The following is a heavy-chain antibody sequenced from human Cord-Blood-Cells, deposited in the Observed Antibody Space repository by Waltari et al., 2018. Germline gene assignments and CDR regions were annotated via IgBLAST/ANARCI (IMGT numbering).Heavy chain of an antibody. Sequence: QVQLVESGGGVVQPGRSLRLSCAASGFTFSSYAMHWVRQAPGKGLEWVAVISYDGSNKYYADSVKGRFTISRDNSKNTLYLQMNSLRAEDTAVYYCARDRYIWGSYRYMFDYWGQGTLVTVSS. CDR1: GFTFSSYA. J-gene: IGHJ4*02. V-gene: IGHV3-30-3*01. CDR3: ARDRYIWGSYRYMFDY. D-gene: IGHD3-16*02. CDR2: ISYDGSNK.